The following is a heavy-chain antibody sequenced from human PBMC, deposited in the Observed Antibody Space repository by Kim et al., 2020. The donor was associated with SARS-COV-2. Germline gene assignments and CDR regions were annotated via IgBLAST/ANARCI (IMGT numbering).Heavy chain of an antibody. Sequence: GGSLRLSCAASGFTFSSYGMHWVRQAPGKGLEWVAVIWYDGSNKYYADSVKGRFTISRDNSKNTLYLQMNSLRAEDTAVYYCAKDRSLGYYYYYGMDVWGQGTTVTVSS. V-gene: IGHV3-33*06. CDR2: IWYDGSNK. CDR1: GFTFSSYG. D-gene: IGHD7-27*01. J-gene: IGHJ6*02. CDR3: AKDRSLGYYYYYGMDV.